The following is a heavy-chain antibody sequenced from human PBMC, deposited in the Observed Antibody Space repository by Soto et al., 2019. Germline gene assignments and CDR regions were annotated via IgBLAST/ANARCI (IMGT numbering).Heavy chain of an antibody. V-gene: IGHV4-34*01. CDR2: MHYSGST. CDR3: AAYTSSLVWFDP. Sequence: PSETLSLTCAVYGGSFSGYYWSWIRQPPGKGLEWIGDMHYSGSTNYNPSLKSRVTISVDTSKKQFSLKLRFVTAADTAVYYCAAYTSSLVWFDPWGQGTLVTVSS. J-gene: IGHJ5*02. CDR1: GGSFSGYY. D-gene: IGHD1-1*01.